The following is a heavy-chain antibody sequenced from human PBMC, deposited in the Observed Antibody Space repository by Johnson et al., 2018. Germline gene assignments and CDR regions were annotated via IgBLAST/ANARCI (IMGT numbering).Heavy chain of an antibody. CDR1: GYTFTTYA. CDR2: INAGNGNT. D-gene: IGHD3-22*01. J-gene: IGHJ3*02. V-gene: IGHV1-3*01. CDR3: ARQGSGSLLDAFDI. Sequence: QVQLVQSGAEVKNPGASVKVSCKASGYTFTTYAMHWVRQAPGQRLEWMGWINAGNGNTKYSQKFQGRVTITRDTSASTASMGLSSLGSEDTAVYYCARQGSGSLLDAFDIWGQGAMVTVSS.